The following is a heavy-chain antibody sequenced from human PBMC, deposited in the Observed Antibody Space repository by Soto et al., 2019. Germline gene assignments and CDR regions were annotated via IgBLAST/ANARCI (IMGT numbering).Heavy chain of an antibody. Sequence: PAGSLRLSCAASGFTFSDYYMTWIRQAPGKGLEWVSYISSSGTGIYYPDSVKGRFTISRDNAKKSLYLQMSSLRAEDTAIYYCARAYSDAFDIWGQGTKVTVSS. D-gene: IGHD2-15*01. CDR1: GFTFSDYY. J-gene: IGHJ3*02. V-gene: IGHV3-11*01. CDR3: ARAYSDAFDI. CDR2: ISSSGTGI.